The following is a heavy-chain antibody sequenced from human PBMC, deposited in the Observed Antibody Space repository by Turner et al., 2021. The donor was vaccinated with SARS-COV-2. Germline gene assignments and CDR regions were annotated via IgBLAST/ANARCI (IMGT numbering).Heavy chain of an antibody. Sequence: EVQLVESVGGLVQTGGSLRLSCAASGFTFSSYSMNWVRQAPGKGLEWVSYISSSSSTIYYADSVKGRFTISRDNAKNSLYLQMNSLRAEDTAVYYCAREGGYSYGPYYYGMDVWGQGTTVTVSS. CDR2: ISSSSSTI. CDR3: AREGGYSYGPYYYGMDV. CDR1: GFTFSSYS. V-gene: IGHV3-48*01. D-gene: IGHD5-18*01. J-gene: IGHJ6*02.